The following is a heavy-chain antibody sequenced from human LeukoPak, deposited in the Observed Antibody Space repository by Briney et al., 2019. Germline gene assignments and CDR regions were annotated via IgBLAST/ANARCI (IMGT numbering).Heavy chain of an antibody. J-gene: IGHJ4*02. CDR2: IKQDGREK. Sequence: PGGSLRLSCAASGFTFSSYWMSWVRQAPGKGLEWVANIKQDGREKYYVDSVKGRFTISRDNAKNSLYLQMNSLRAEDTAVYYCARVNPPNYDFWSGYPYYFDYWGQGTLVTVSS. D-gene: IGHD3-3*01. V-gene: IGHV3-7*01. CDR3: ARVNPPNYDFWSGYPYYFDY. CDR1: GFTFSSYW.